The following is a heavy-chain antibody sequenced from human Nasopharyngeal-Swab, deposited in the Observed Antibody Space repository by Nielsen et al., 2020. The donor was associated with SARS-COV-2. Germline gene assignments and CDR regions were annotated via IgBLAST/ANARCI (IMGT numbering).Heavy chain of an antibody. CDR2: ISAYNGNT. CDR3: ARAVYSSSWYYFDY. J-gene: IGHJ4*02. D-gene: IGHD6-13*01. Sequence: ASVKVSCKASGYTFTSYGISWVRQAPGQGLEWMGWISAYNGNTNYAQKFQGRVTMTTDTSTSTAYMELRSLRSDDTAVYYCARAVYSSSWYYFDYWGQGTLVTVSS. V-gene: IGHV1-18*01. CDR1: GYTFTSYG.